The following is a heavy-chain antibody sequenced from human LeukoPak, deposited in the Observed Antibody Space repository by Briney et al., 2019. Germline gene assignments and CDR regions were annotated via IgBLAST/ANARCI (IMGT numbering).Heavy chain of an antibody. Sequence: SETLSLTCTVSGYSISSGYYWGWIRQPPGKGLEWIGSIYHSGSTYYNPSLKSRVTISVDTSKNQFSLKLSSVTAADTAVYYCARVSYGDYVSGFFDYWGQGTLVTVSS. CDR3: ARVSYGDYVSGFFDY. D-gene: IGHD4-17*01. CDR1: GYSISSGYY. CDR2: IYHSGST. V-gene: IGHV4-38-2*02. J-gene: IGHJ4*02.